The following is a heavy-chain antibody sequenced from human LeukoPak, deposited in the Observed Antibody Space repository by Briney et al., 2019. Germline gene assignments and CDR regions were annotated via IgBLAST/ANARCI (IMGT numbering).Heavy chain of an antibody. Sequence: GGSLRLSCAASGFTFSSYAMSWVRQAPGKGLEWVSGICSSGFDAPYADSVRGRFTVSRDNSRNTLYLQMNSLRGEDTAIYYCARKDSGHNPFDFWGQGTLVTVSS. D-gene: IGHD1-14*01. CDR3: ARKDSGHNPFDF. V-gene: IGHV3-23*01. J-gene: IGHJ4*02. CDR2: ICSSGFDA. CDR1: GFTFSSYA.